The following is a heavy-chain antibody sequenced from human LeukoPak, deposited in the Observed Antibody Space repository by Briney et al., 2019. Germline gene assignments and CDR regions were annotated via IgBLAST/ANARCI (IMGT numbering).Heavy chain of an antibody. J-gene: IGHJ5*02. CDR2: IYTSGST. D-gene: IGHD3-10*01. V-gene: IGHV4-4*07. CDR1: GGSISSYY. CDR3: ARGRVTMVRGVIPWAYNWFGP. Sequence: SETLSLTCTVSGGSISSYYWSWIRQPAGKGLEWIGRIYTSGSTNYNPSLKSRVTMTVDTSKNQFSLKLSSVTAADTAVYYCARGRVTMVRGVIPWAYNWFGPWGQGTLVTVSS.